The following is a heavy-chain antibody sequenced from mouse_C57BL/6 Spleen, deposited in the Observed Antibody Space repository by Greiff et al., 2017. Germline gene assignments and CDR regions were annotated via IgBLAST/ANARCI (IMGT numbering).Heavy chain of an antibody. D-gene: IGHD3-1*01. Sequence: EVQLMESEGGLVQPGSSMKLSCTASGFTFSDYYMAWVRQVPEKGLEWVANINYDGSSTYYLDSLKSRFIISRDNAKNILYLQMSSLKSEDTATYYCAREGNVGNYAMDYWGQGTSVTVSS. J-gene: IGHJ4*01. CDR3: AREGNVGNYAMDY. CDR2: INYDGSST. CDR1: GFTFSDYY. V-gene: IGHV5-16*01.